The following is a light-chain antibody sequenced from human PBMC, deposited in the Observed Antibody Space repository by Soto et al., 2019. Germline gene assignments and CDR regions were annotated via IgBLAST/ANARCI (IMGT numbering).Light chain of an antibody. CDR3: EAYSSSST. Sequence: DIRMTQSPSTLSASVGGRVTITCRASHSVSPWLAWYQQKPGKAPKLLIYRTASLQNGFPARFSGRGSGTDFFLTISTLQPDDYAPYYGEAYSSSSTFGQGTRV. V-gene: IGKV1-5*03. CDR1: HSVSPW. CDR2: RTA. J-gene: IGKJ1*01.